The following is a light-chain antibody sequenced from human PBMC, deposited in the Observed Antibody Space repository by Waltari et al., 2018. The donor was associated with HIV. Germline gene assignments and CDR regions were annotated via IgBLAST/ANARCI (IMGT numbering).Light chain of an antibody. V-gene: IGLV2-23*02. J-gene: IGLJ3*02. CDR2: DVK. CDR1: SSDIGAYNY. Sequence: QSALTQPASVSGSPGQSITISCTGTSSDIGAYNYVSWYQQYPGKAPRLLIHDVKKWPSVLSNRFSGSKSGNPASLTISWLHSEDEADYWCCSYAGSRSWVFGGGTKVTVL. CDR3: CSYAGSRSWV.